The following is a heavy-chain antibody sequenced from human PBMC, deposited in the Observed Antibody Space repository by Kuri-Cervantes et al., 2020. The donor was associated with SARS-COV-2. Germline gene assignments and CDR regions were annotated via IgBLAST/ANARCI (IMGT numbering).Heavy chain of an antibody. CDR1: ESTFSSYA. J-gene: IGHJ6*02. D-gene: IGHD3-3*01. V-gene: IGHV3-23*01. CDR3: ARAGFLYHPEHYYGMDV. CDR2: ISGSGGST. Sequence: SCASCESTFSSYARSWVRQAPGKGLEWVSAISGSGGSTYYSDSGYGRFTTSRDNSKNTLYLQMNSLRAEDTAVYYCARAGFLYHPEHYYGMDVWGQGTTVTVSS.